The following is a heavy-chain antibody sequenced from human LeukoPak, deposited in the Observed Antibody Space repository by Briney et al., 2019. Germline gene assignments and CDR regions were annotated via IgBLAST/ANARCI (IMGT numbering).Heavy chain of an antibody. CDR3: ARDLGVFGPKSRAFDI. CDR2: INPNSGGT. Sequence: EASVKVSCKASAYTFTDDYMHWVRQVPGQGLEWLGWINPNSGGTNYAQKFQGRVTMTRDTSISTAYMELSRLRSDDTAVYYCARDLGVFGPKSRAFDIWGQGTMVTVSS. V-gene: IGHV1-2*02. D-gene: IGHD3-3*01. CDR1: AYTFTDDY. J-gene: IGHJ3*02.